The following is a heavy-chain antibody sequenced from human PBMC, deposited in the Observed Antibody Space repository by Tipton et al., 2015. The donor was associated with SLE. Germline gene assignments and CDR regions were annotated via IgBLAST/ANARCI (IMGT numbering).Heavy chain of an antibody. J-gene: IGHJ3*02. CDR1: GFTFSSYG. Sequence: GSLRLSCAASGFTFSSYGMSWVRQAPGKGLEWVSAISGSGGSTYYADSVKGRFTISRDNSKNTLYLQMNSLRAEDTAVYYCAKDLVLYGGNSGGAFDIWGQGTMVTVSS. V-gene: IGHV3-23*01. D-gene: IGHD4-23*01. CDR3: AKDLVLYGGNSGGAFDI. CDR2: ISGSGGST.